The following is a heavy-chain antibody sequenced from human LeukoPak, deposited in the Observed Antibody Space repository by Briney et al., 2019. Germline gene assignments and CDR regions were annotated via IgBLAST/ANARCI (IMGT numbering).Heavy chain of an antibody. CDR2: ISAYNGNR. J-gene: IGHJ5*02. CDR1: GYTFTSYG. V-gene: IGHV1-18*01. CDR3: ARCPAYDSSGSLNWFDP. Sequence: ASVKVSCKASGYTFTSYGITWVRQAPGQGLEWMGWISAYNGNRNYAQKIQGRVTLTTDTSTSTAYMELRSLRSDDTAVYYCARCPAYDSSGSLNWFDPWGQGTLVTVFS. D-gene: IGHD3-22*01.